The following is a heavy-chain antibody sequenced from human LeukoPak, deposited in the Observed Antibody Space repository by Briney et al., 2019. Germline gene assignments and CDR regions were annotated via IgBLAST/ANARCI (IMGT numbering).Heavy chain of an antibody. Sequence: PGGSLRLSCAASGFTFTSYWMHWVRQAPGKGLVWGSRIDSGGSGISYADSVKGRFTISRDNAKNTLYLQMDSLRVEDTAVYYCARGPAGNSYGSLWGQGTLVTVSS. D-gene: IGHD5-18*01. CDR2: IDSGGSGI. V-gene: IGHV3-74*01. CDR1: GFTFTSYW. J-gene: IGHJ4*02. CDR3: ARGPAGNSYGSL.